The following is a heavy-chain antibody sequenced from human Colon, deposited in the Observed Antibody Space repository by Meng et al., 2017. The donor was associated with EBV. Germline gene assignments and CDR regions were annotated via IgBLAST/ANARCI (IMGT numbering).Heavy chain of an antibody. Sequence: QLQLQESGPGLVRPSETLSLTCSVSGDSISGSGDYWGWVRQPPGKGLEWIGNIYYTGSTYYNPSLKSRVTISVDTSKNQLSLKVTSMTAADTAVYYCARDGPLLWGPGTLVTVSS. V-gene: IGHV4-39*07. CDR3: ARDGPLL. J-gene: IGHJ4*02. CDR1: GDSISGSGDY. CDR2: IYYTGST.